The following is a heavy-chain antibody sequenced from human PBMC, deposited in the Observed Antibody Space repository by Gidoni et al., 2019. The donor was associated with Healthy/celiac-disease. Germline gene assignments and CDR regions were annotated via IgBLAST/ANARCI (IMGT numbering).Heavy chain of an antibody. Sequence: EVQLVESGGGLVKPGGSLRLSCASSGFTFSNAWMSWVRQAPGKGLEWVGRIKSKTDGGTTDYAAPVKGRFTISRDDSKNTLYLQMNSLKTEDTAVYYCTTDQLYYYGMDVWGQGTTVTVSS. J-gene: IGHJ6*02. CDR3: TTDQLYYYGMDV. D-gene: IGHD1-1*01. CDR2: IKSKTDGGTT. CDR1: GFTFSNAW. V-gene: IGHV3-15*01.